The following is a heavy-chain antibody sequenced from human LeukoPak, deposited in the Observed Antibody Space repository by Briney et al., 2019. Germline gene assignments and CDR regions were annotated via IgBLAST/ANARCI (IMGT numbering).Heavy chain of an antibody. CDR3: ARDDDSSSHGPH. D-gene: IGHD6-13*01. V-gene: IGHV3-30-3*01. J-gene: IGHJ1*01. CDR2: ISYDGSNK. CDR1: GFTFSSYA. Sequence: PGGALRLSCAASGFTFSSYAMHWVREAPGKGLEWGAVISYDGSNKEYADSVKTRFTISRDNSKNTLYLQMNRLRAEDTAVYYCARDDDSSSHGPHWGPGTPVTVSS.